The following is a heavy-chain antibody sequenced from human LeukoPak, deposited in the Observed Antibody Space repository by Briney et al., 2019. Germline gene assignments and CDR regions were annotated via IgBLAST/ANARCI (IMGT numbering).Heavy chain of an antibody. Sequence: GGSLRLSCAASGFTFSGYWMHWVRQVPGKGLVWVSRINPDGKATIYADSVKGRFTISRDNAKNTLYLQMNSLRAEDTAVYYCAKDWGMTTNSYNWFDPWGQGTLVTVSS. CDR3: AKDWGMTTNSYNWFDP. D-gene: IGHD4-11*01. CDR2: INPDGKAT. J-gene: IGHJ5*02. V-gene: IGHV3-74*01. CDR1: GFTFSGYW.